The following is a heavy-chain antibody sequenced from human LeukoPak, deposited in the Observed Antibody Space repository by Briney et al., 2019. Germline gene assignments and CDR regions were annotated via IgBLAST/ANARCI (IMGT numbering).Heavy chain of an antibody. CDR2: ISSDSSII. V-gene: IGHV3-48*04. CDR3: TYGGFDI. Sequence: GGSLRLSCAASGFTFSSHSMNWVRQAPGKGLEWLSHISSDSSIIYYADSVEGRFTISRDNAKNLLYLQMNSLRAEDSAVYYPTYGGFDIWGQGIMVTVSS. CDR1: GFTFSSHS. D-gene: IGHD3-10*01. J-gene: IGHJ3*02.